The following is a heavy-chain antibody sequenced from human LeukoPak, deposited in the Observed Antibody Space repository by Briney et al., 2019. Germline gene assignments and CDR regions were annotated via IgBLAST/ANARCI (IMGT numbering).Heavy chain of an antibody. Sequence: GDSLKISCKGSGYSFTTYWIGWVRQMPGKGLEWMGIIYPGDSDTRYSPSFRGQVTISADRSISTAYLQWSSLKASDTAMYYCARRGPDYYDSSTYIDYWGQGTLVTVSS. CDR2: IYPGDSDT. V-gene: IGHV5-51*01. D-gene: IGHD3-22*01. CDR1: GYSFTTYW. CDR3: ARRGPDYYDSSTYIDY. J-gene: IGHJ4*02.